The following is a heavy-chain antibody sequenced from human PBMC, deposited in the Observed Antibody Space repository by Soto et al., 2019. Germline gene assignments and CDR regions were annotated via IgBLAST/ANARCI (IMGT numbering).Heavy chain of an antibody. CDR2: IYHSGST. CDR1: GYSISSGYY. J-gene: IGHJ5*02. Sequence: SETLSLTCAVSGYSISSGYYWGWIRQPPGKGLEWIGSIYHSGSTYYNPSLKSRVTISVDTSKNQFSLKLSSVTAADTAVYYCARAQVEAAAGFNWFDPWGQGTLVTVSS. CDR3: ARAQVEAAAGFNWFDP. V-gene: IGHV4-38-2*01. D-gene: IGHD6-13*01.